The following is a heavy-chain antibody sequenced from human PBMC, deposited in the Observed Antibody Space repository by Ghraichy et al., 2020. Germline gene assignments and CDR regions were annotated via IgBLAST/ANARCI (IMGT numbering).Heavy chain of an antibody. CDR2: IRSKAYRGTT. Sequence: GGSLRLSCTASGFTFGDYAMSWFRQAPGKGLEWVGFIRSKAYRGTTEYAASVKGRFTISRDDSKSIAYLQMNSLKTEDTAVYYCTRYGYSYVLGDAFDIWGQGTMVTVSS. D-gene: IGHD5-12*01. J-gene: IGHJ3*02. V-gene: IGHV3-49*03. CDR1: GFTFGDYA. CDR3: TRYGYSYVLGDAFDI.